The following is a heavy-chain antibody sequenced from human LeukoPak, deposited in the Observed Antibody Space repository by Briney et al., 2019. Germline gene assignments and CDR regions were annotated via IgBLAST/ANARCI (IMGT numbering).Heavy chain of an antibody. V-gene: IGHV3-48*01. CDR2: ISSSSSTI. J-gene: IGHJ5*02. D-gene: IGHD4-11*01. Sequence: GGSLRLSCAASGFTFSTYSMNWVRQAPGKGLEWVSYISSSSSTIYYADSVKGRFTISRDNAKNSLYLQMNSLRAEDTAVYYCARGQVDYMSWFDPWGQGTLVTVSS. CDR3: ARGQVDYMSWFDP. CDR1: GFTFSTYS.